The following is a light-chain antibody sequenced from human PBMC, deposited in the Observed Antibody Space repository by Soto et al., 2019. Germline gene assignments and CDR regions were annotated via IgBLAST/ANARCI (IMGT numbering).Light chain of an antibody. CDR2: DAS. CDR3: KQVRTCPLT. CDR1: QNVYNN. V-gene: IGKV3-15*01. Sequence: EIVMTQSPATLSVSPGEGATLSCKASQNVYNNLAWYQQIPGQPPRLLIYDASTRATGISARFSGSGYGTKFTLTITSWNHEDFAFFFSKQVRTCPLTCGGGTRVNTK. J-gene: IGKJ4*01.